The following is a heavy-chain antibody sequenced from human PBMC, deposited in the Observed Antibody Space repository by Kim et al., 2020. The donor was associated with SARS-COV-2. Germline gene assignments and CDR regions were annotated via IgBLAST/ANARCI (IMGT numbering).Heavy chain of an antibody. J-gene: IGHJ4*02. V-gene: IGHV3-15*01. CDR1: GFTFTNTW. CDR2: IKTKTDGGTA. CDR3: TAPPDY. Sequence: GGSLRLSCAASGFTFTNTWLTLVRQAPGKGLEWVGRIKTKTDGGTADYAAPVKGRFTISSDDSNNTLYLQMDSLKTEDTAVYYCTAPPDYWGQGTLVTVSS.